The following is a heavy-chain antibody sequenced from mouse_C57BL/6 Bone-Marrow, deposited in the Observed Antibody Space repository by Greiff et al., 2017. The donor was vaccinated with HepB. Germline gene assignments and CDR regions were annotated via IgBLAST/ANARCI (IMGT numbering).Heavy chain of an antibody. J-gene: IGHJ4*01. CDR3: ARDWDVGYYYAMDD. CDR2: ISSGSSTI. CDR1: GFTFSDYG. V-gene: IGHV5-17*01. D-gene: IGHD4-1*01. Sequence: EVQRVESGGGLVKPGGSLKLSCAASGFTFSDYGMHWVRQAPEKGLEWVAYISSGSSTIYYADTVKGRFTISRDNAKNTLFLQMTSLRSEDTAMYYCARDWDVGYYYAMDDWGQGTSVTVSS.